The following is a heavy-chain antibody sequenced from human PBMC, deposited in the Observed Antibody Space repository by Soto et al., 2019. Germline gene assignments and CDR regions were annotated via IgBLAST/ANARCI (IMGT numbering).Heavy chain of an antibody. J-gene: IGHJ3*02. CDR1: GFTFDDYG. D-gene: IGHD2-2*02. Sequence: GGSLRLSCAASGFTFDDYGMSWVRQAPGKGLEWVSGINWNGGSTGYADSVKGRFTTSRDNAKNSLYLQMNSLRAEDTALYHCARSLGYCSSTSCYTDAFDIWGQGTMVTVSS. CDR2: INWNGGST. CDR3: ARSLGYCSSTSCYTDAFDI. V-gene: IGHV3-20*01.